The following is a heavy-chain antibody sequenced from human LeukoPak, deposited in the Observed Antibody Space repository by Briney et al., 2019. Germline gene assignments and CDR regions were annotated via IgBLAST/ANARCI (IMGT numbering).Heavy chain of an antibody. CDR2: INPSGGST. J-gene: IGHJ5*02. D-gene: IGHD3-9*01. V-gene: IGHV1-46*01. CDR3: ARGPPHYDILTGYCYNWFDP. Sequence: ASVKVSCKASGYTFTSYYMHWVRQAPGQGLEWMGIINPSGGSTSYAQKFQGRVTMTRDTSTSTVYMELSSLRSEDTAVYYCARGPPHYDILTGYCYNWFDPWGQGTLVTVSS. CDR1: GYTFTSYY.